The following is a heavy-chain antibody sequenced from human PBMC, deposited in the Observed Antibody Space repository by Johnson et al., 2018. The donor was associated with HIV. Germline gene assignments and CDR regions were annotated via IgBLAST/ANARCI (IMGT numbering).Heavy chain of an antibody. D-gene: IGHD6-19*01. Sequence: VQLVESGGGVVQPGRSVRVSCAASGFTFSSFGMHWVRQAPGKGLEWVAVISYDGNDKNYEDSVKGRFTISRDNSKNTLYLQMNSLRAEDTAVYYCAKDRIAVAGNDAVDIWGQGTMVTVSS. J-gene: IGHJ3*02. V-gene: IGHV3-30*18. CDR2: ISYDGNDK. CDR1: GFTFSSFG. CDR3: AKDRIAVAGNDAVDI.